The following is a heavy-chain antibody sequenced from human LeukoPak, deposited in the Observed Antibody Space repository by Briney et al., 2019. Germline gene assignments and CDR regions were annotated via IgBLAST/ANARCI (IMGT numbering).Heavy chain of an antibody. CDR2: ISYDGSNK. D-gene: IGHD5-18*01. J-gene: IGHJ6*02. CDR3: AKEVRYSYGRYYYYYYGMDV. Sequence: QPGGSLRLSCAASGFTFSSYGMHWVRQAPGKGLEWVAVISYDGSNKYYADSVKGRFTISRDNSKNTLYLQMNSLRAEDTAVYYCAKEVRYSYGRYYYYYYGMDVWGQGTTVTVSS. CDR1: GFTFSSYG. V-gene: IGHV3-30*18.